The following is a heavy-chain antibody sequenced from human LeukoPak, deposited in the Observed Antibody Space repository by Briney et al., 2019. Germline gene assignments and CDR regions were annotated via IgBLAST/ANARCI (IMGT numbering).Heavy chain of an antibody. Sequence: GGSLRLSCAASGFTFSSYGMHWVRQAPGKGLEWVAVISYDGSNKYYADSVKGRFTISRDNAKNSLYLQMNSLRAEDTAVYYCARGIAVAANYFDYWGQGTLVTVSS. CDR2: ISYDGSNK. CDR3: ARGIAVAANYFDY. J-gene: IGHJ4*02. V-gene: IGHV3-30*03. D-gene: IGHD6-19*01. CDR1: GFTFSSYG.